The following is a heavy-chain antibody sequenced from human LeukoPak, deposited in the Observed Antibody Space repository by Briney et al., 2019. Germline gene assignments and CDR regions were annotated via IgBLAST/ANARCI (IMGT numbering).Heavy chain of an antibody. CDR3: ASLHSVAAAGLDY. V-gene: IGHV4-59*01. CDR2: IYYSGST. CDR1: GGSISSYY. D-gene: IGHD6-13*01. J-gene: IGHJ4*02. Sequence: PSETLSLTCTVSGGSISSYYWSWIRQPPGKGLEWIGYIYYSGSTNYNPSLKSRVTISVDTSKNQFSLKLSSVTAADTAVYYCASLHSVAAAGLDYWGQGTLVTVSS.